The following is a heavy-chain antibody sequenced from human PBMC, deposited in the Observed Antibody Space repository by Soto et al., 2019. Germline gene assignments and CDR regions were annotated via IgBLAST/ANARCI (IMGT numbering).Heavy chain of an antibody. CDR2: MNPINGAT. CDR1: GYDFTAYD. CDR3: GRGPSPRAPAGGTPYYYAMDV. V-gene: IGHV1-8*02. J-gene: IGHJ6*02. Sequence: ASVKVSCKASGYDFTAYDINWVRQASGQGLEWMGWMNPINGATGSARRFQGRVSMTRNTATGTAYLELTSLRSDDSAVYYCGRGPSPRAPAGGTPYYYAMDVWGQGPTVTVS. D-gene: IGHD6-13*01.